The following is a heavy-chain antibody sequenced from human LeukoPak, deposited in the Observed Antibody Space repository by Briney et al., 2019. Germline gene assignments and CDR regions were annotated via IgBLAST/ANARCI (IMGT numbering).Heavy chain of an antibody. J-gene: IGHJ6*03. CDR3: ARGRGPVVTLRSKDYYYMDV. Sequence: GGSLRLSCAASGFTFDDYGMSWVRQVPGKGLEWVSGINWNGGSTGYADSVKGRFTISRDNAKNSLYLQVNSLRAEDTALYYCARGRGPVVTLRSKDYYYMDVWGKGTTVTVSS. V-gene: IGHV3-20*04. CDR2: INWNGGST. D-gene: IGHD4-23*01. CDR1: GFTFDDYG.